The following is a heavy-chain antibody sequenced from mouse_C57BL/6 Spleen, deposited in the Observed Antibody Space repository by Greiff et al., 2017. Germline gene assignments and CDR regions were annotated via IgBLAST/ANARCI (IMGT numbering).Heavy chain of an antibody. V-gene: IGHV3-1*01. J-gene: IGHJ2*01. Sequence: EVKLQESGPGMVKPSQSLSLTCTVTGYSITSGYDWHWIRHFPGNKLEWMGYISYSGSTNYNPSLKSRISITHDTSKNHFFLKLNSVTTEDTATYYCARRNWDYFDYWGQGTTLTVSS. CDR3: ARRNWDYFDY. CDR2: ISYSGST. CDR1: GYSITSGYD. D-gene: IGHD4-1*01.